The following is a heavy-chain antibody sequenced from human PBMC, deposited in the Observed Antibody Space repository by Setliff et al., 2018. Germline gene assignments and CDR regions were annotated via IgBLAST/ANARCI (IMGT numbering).Heavy chain of an antibody. V-gene: IGHV5-51*01. D-gene: IGHD3-16*01. CDR1: GYTFTSYW. CDR3: ARIRSAVEPLYYYYGMDV. J-gene: IGHJ6*02. Sequence: GESLKISCKGSGYTFTSYWIGWVRQMPGKGLEWMEIIYPGDSDTRYSPSFQGQVTISADKSITTAYLQWSSLRASDTATYYCARIRSAVEPLYYYYGMDVWGQGTTVTVSS. CDR2: IYPGDSDT.